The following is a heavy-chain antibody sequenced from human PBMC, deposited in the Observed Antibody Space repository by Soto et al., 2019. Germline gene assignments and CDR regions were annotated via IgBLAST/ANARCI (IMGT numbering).Heavy chain of an antibody. CDR2: IYPGDSDT. Sequence: GASLKISCKASGYSFTNYWIGWVRQMPGKGLEWMGTIYPGDSDTRYSPSFQGQVTFSVDKSINTAYLHWTSLKASDTAIYYCAIQHPLYISAWYNWGQGTLVTVSS. CDR3: AIQHPLYISAWYN. CDR1: GYSFTNYW. D-gene: IGHD6-19*01. J-gene: IGHJ4*02. V-gene: IGHV5-51*01.